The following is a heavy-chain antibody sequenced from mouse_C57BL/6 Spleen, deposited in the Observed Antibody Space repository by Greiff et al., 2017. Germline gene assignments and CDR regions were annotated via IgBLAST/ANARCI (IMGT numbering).Heavy chain of an antibody. CDR3: ARRASITTVVADY. J-gene: IGHJ2*01. Sequence: VQLQQSGPELVKPGASVKISCKASGYTFTDYYMNWVKQSHGKSLEWIGDINPNNGGTSYNQKFKGKATLTVDKSSSTAYMELRSLTSEDSAVYYCARRASITTVVADYWGQGTTLTVSS. CDR2: INPNNGGT. V-gene: IGHV1-26*01. D-gene: IGHD1-1*01. CDR1: GYTFTDYY.